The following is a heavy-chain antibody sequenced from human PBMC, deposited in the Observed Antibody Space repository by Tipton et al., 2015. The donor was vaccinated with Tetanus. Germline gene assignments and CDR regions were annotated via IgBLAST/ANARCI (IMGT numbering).Heavy chain of an antibody. D-gene: IGHD2-8*02. CDR1: GFTFNSYW. CDR3: ARSTGFDY. J-gene: IGHJ4*02. Sequence: SLRLSCAASGFTFNSYWMSWVRQAPGKGLEWVANIKQDGSEKYYVDSVKGRFTISRDNAKNSLYLQMNSLRAEDTAVYYCARSTGFDYWGQGTLVTVSS. CDR2: IKQDGSEK. V-gene: IGHV3-7*01.